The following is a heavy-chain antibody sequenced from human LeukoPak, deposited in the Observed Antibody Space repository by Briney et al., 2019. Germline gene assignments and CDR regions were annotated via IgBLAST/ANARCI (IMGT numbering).Heavy chain of an antibody. V-gene: IGHV3-48*03. J-gene: IGHJ4*02. CDR2: ISSSGSTI. CDR1: GFTFSSYE. D-gene: IGHD3-10*01. Sequence: PGGSLRLSCAASGFTFSSYEMNWVRQAPGKGLEWVSYISSSGSTIYYADSVKGRFTISRDNAKNSLYLQMNSLRAEDTAVYYCARDRPSYGSGSYYNAFDYWGQGTLVTVSS. CDR3: ARDRPSYGSGSYYNAFDY.